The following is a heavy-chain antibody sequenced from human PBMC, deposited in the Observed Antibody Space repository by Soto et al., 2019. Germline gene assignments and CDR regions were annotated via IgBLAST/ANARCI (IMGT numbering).Heavy chain of an antibody. Sequence: EVQVLDSGGDFIQPGGSLRLSCAASGFSFRTFAMTWVRQAPGKGLEWVSTIISTGISPYYADSVKGRFTISRANSKNTLYVQMNSLRAEDSAVYYCAKGNYGDYGGFDPWGQGTLVTVSS. CDR1: GFSFRTFA. D-gene: IGHD4-17*01. CDR3: AKGNYGDYGGFDP. CDR2: IISTGISP. V-gene: IGHV3-23*01. J-gene: IGHJ5*02.